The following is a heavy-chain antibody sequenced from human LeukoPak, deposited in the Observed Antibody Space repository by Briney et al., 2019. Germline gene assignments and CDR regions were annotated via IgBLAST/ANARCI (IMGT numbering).Heavy chain of an antibody. V-gene: IGHV3-74*01. CDR3: AKVARGVSSDAFDI. CDR1: GFTFTSYW. CDR2: INSDGSST. D-gene: IGHD3-10*01. J-gene: IGHJ3*02. Sequence: GGSLRLSCAASGFTFTSYWMHWVRQAPGKGLVWVSRINSDGSSTNYADSVKGRFTISRDNSKNTLYLQMNSLRAEDTAVYYCAKVARGVSSDAFDIWGQGTMVTVSS.